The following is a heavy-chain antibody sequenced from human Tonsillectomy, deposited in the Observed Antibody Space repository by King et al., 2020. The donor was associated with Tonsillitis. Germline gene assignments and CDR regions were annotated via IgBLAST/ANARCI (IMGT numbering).Heavy chain of an antibody. J-gene: IGHJ4*02. CDR3: AKDGGLTGPTSYYFDY. V-gene: IGHV3-30*18. CDR1: GFTFSSYG. Sequence: HVQLVESGGGVVQPGRSLRLSCAASGFTFSSYGMHWVRQAPGKGLEWVAVISYDGSNKYYADSVKGRFTISRDNSKNTLYLQMNSLRAEDTAVYYCAKDGGLTGPTSYYFDYWGQGTLVTVSS. D-gene: IGHD1-20*01. CDR2: ISYDGSNK.